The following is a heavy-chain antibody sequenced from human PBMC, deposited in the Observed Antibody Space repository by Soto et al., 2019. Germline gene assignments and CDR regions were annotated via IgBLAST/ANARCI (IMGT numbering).Heavy chain of an antibody. Sequence: PGGSLRLSCAASGFTFSNYWMTWVRQAPGKGLEWVAYMNQDGSQIYYVDSLRGRFTISRDNAKNSLYLQMNSLRVDDTAVYYCAKDVSQYSSSWAWYFDYWGQGTLVTVSS. D-gene: IGHD6-13*01. CDR3: AKDVSQYSSSWAWYFDY. CDR1: GFTFSNYW. J-gene: IGHJ4*02. V-gene: IGHV3-7*01. CDR2: MNQDGSQI.